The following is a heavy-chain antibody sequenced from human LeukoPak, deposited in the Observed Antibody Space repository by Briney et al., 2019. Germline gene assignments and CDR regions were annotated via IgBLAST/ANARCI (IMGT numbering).Heavy chain of an antibody. D-gene: IGHD6-13*01. CDR1: GGSSSGYY. CDR2: INHSGST. J-gene: IGHJ5*02. Sequence: SETLSLTCAVYGGSSSGYYWSWIRQPPGKGLEWIGEINHSGSTDYNPSLKSRVTISVDTSKNQFSLKLSSVTAADTAVYYCARVHSSSWYKGYNWFDPWGQGTLVTVSS. V-gene: IGHV4-34*01. CDR3: ARVHSSSWYKGYNWFDP.